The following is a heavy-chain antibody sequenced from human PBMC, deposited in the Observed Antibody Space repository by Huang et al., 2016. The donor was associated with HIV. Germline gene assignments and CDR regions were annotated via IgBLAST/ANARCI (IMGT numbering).Heavy chain of an antibody. Sequence: QLQLQGSGPGLVKPSETLSLTCTVSGGSITSSSYYWGWIRQPPGKGLEGVGRIDYSGSTDYNPSLKSRVTVSVDTSKNQFSLKLSSVTAADTAVYYCARHFSYYDSSGYTPWDAFDIWGQGTMVTVSS. V-gene: IGHV4-39*01. D-gene: IGHD3-22*01. CDR3: ARHFSYYDSSGYTPWDAFDI. J-gene: IGHJ3*02. CDR2: IDYSGST. CDR1: GGSITSSSYY.